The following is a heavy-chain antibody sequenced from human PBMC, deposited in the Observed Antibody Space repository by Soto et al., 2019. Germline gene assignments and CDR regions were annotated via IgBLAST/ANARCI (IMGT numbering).Heavy chain of an antibody. CDR1: GGSISSSSYY. J-gene: IGHJ6*02. Sequence: XETLSLTCTVYGGSISSSSYYWGWMRQPPGKGLEWIGSIYYSGSTYYNPSLKSRVTISVDTSKNQFSLKLSSVTAADTAVYYCARYNKPDYEVGSRYFRLYYGMDAWGQGTTVTVSS. V-gene: IGHV4-39*01. CDR3: ARYNKPDYEVGSRYFRLYYGMDA. D-gene: IGHD3-3*01. CDR2: IYYSGST.